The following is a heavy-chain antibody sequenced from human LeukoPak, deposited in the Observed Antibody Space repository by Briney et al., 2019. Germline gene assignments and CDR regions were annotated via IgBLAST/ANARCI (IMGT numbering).Heavy chain of an antibody. D-gene: IGHD3-10*01. V-gene: IGHV4-59*11. CDR2: IYYTGST. CDR3: ARRSSGSYYDYFEY. Sequence: SETLSVTCTVSGGSISSHYWSCIRQPPGKGLEWIAYIYYTGSTNYNPSLKSRVTISVDTSKNQFSLKLSSVTAADTAVYYCARRSSGSYYDYFEYWGQGTLVTVSS. J-gene: IGHJ4*02. CDR1: GGSISSHY.